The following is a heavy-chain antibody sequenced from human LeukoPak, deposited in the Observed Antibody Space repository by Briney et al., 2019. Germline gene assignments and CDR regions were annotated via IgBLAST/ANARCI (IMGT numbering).Heavy chain of an antibody. CDR1: GFTFSSYE. V-gene: IGHV3-21*05. D-gene: IGHD1-26*01. Sequence: GGSLRLSCAASGFTFSSYEMNWVRQAPGKGLEWVSYISSSSSYIYYADSVKGRFTISRDNAKNSLYLQMNSLRAEDTAVYYCAREEQEWELLDFDYWGQGTLVTVSS. CDR2: ISSSSSYI. CDR3: AREEQEWELLDFDY. J-gene: IGHJ4*02.